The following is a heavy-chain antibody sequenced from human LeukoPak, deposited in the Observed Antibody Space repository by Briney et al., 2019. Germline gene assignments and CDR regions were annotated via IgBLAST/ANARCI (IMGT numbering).Heavy chain of an antibody. J-gene: IGHJ4*02. CDR2: ISGSGGST. CDR1: GFTFSSYA. CDR3: AFQLGEYYFDY. V-gene: IGHV3-23*01. D-gene: IGHD1-1*01. Sequence: GGSLRLSCAASGFTFSSYAMSWVRQAPGKGLEWVSAISGSGGSTYYADSVKGRFTISRDNSKTTLYLQMNSLRAEDTAVYYCAFQLGEYYFDYWGQGTLVTVSS.